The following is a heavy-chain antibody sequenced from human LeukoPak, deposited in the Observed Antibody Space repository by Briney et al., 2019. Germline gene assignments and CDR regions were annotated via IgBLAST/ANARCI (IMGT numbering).Heavy chain of an antibody. CDR2: INPDGSIT. CDR1: GFTFSNYW. D-gene: IGHD3-10*02. J-gene: IGHJ6*04. Sequence: GGSLRLSCAASGFTFSNYWMHWVRQDPGKGLVWVSLINPDGSITNYADSVKGRFTISRDNAKNSLYLHMNSLRAEDTAVYYCAELGITMIGGVWGKGTTVTISS. CDR3: AELGITMIGGV. V-gene: IGHV3-74*01.